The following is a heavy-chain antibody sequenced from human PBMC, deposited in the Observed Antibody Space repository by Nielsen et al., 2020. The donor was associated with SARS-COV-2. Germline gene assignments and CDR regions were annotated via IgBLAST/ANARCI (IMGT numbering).Heavy chain of an antibody. Sequence: ASVKVSCKASGYTFTSYAMNWVRQAPGQGLEWMGWINTNTGNPTYAQGFTGRFVFSLDTSVSTAYLQISSLKAEDTAVYYCARDSWQYYYYGMDVWGQGTTVTVSS. J-gene: IGHJ6*02. D-gene: IGHD5-12*01. V-gene: IGHV7-4-1*02. CDR1: GYTFTSYA. CDR3: ARDSWQYYYYGMDV. CDR2: INTNTGNP.